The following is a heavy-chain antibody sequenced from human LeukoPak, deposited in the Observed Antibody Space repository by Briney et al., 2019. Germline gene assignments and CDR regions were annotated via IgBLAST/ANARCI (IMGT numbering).Heavy chain of an antibody. CDR1: GGSISSYY. J-gene: IGHJ5*02. CDR3: ARDYPAPTYYYDSSGYNPWFDP. D-gene: IGHD3-22*01. V-gene: IGHV4-59*01. CDR2: ICYSGST. Sequence: SETLALICTVSGGSISSYYWSWIRQPPGKGLEWIGYICYSGSTNYNPSLKSRVTISVDTSKNQFSLKPSSVTAADTAVYYCARDYPAPTYYYDSSGYNPWFDPWGQGTLVTVSS.